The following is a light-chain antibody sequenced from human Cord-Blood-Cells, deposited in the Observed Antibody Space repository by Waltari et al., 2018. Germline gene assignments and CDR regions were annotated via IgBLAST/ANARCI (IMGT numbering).Light chain of an antibody. CDR1: QSISMY. V-gene: IGKV1-39*01. CDR2: AAS. CDR3: QQSYSTPFT. Sequence: DIQMTQSPSSLSASVGDRVTITCRASQSISMYLKWYHQKPGKAPKLLIDAASSLQSGVPSRFSGSGSGTDFTLTISSLQPEDFATYYCQQSYSTPFTFGPGTKVDIK. J-gene: IGKJ3*01.